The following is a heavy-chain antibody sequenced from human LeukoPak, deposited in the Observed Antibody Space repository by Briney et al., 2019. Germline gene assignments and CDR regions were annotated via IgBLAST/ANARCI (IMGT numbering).Heavy chain of an antibody. J-gene: IGHJ3*02. CDR2: ISGSGGNT. D-gene: IGHD3-9*01. CDR3: ARDRELRYFDWVYAFDI. Sequence: GGSLRLSCAASGFTFRSYGMSWVRQAPGKGLEWVSAISGSGGNTYYADSVKGRFTISRDNSKNTLYLQMNSLRAEDTAVYYCARDRELRYFDWVYAFDIWGQGTMVTVSS. CDR1: GFTFRSYG. V-gene: IGHV3-23*01.